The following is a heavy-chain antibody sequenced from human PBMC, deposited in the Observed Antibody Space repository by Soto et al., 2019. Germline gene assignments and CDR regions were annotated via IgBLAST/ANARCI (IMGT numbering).Heavy chain of an antibody. CDR3: ARANWYSEY. J-gene: IGHJ4*02. CDR2: IYSSGTT. V-gene: IGHV4-31*03. Sequence: PSETLSLTCTVSGGSFNSDGYYWSWIRQHPGKGLEWIGYIYSSGTTYYNPSLRSRVTMSVDTSKNQFSLNLTSLTAADTAIYYCARANWYSEYWGQGTLVTVSS. D-gene: IGHD7-27*01. CDR1: GGSFNSDGYY.